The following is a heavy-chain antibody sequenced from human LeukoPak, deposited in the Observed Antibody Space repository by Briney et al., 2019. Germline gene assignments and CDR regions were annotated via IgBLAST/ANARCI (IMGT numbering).Heavy chain of an antibody. D-gene: IGHD5-18*01. CDR1: GASISSNGYY. CDR2: IYYSGST. Sequence: SQTLSLTCSVSGASISSNGYYWTWIRQHPGKGLEWIGDIYYSGSTYYNPSLKSRVIISTDTSKNQFSLKLSSVTAADTAVYYCARDNWNGYGYFMSDAFDIWGQGTMVTISS. CDR3: ARDNWNGYGYFMSDAFDI. V-gene: IGHV4-31*03. J-gene: IGHJ3*02.